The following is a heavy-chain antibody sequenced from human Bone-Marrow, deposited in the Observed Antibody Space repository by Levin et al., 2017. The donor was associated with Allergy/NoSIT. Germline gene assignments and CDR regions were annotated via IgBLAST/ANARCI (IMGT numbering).Heavy chain of an antibody. D-gene: IGHD3-16*02. V-gene: IGHV3-23*05. CDR1: GFTFSNYA. CDR3: TRGYRYYAN. CDR2: IANISTKT. Sequence: GGSLRLSCIASGFTFSNYAMTWVRQAPGKGLEWVSSIANISTKTNSADSVRGRFTISSDSSKSTVYLQMNSLRAEDTAIYYCTRGYRYYANWGPGTLVTVSS. J-gene: IGHJ4*02.